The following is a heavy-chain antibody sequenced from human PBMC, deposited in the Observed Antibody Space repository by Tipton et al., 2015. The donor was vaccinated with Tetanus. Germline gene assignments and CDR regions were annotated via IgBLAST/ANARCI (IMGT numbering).Heavy chain of an antibody. CDR1: GGSINTGDFL. Sequence: TLSLTCTVSGGSINTGDFLWTWIRQHPGTGLEWIGYISNRGNSYSNPSLKGRVSLSVDKSASQFSLRLTSVTSADSAVYYCAAESARGNNWFDPWGQGVLVNVSS. J-gene: IGHJ5*02. CDR2: ISNRGNS. CDR3: AAESARGNNWFDP. V-gene: IGHV4-31*03.